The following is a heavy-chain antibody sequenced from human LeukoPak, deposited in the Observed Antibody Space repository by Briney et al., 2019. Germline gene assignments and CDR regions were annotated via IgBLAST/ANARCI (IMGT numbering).Heavy chain of an antibody. CDR2: ISYDGSNK. J-gene: IGHJ6*02. Sequence: GGSLRLSCAASGFTFSSYGMHWVRQAPGKGLEWVAVISYDGSNKYYADSVKGRFTISRDNSKNTLYLQMNSLRAEDTAVYYCAKDGDAFGELFFPLYGMDVWGQGTTVTVSS. D-gene: IGHD3-10*01. V-gene: IGHV3-30*18. CDR1: GFTFSSYG. CDR3: AKDGDAFGELFFPLYGMDV.